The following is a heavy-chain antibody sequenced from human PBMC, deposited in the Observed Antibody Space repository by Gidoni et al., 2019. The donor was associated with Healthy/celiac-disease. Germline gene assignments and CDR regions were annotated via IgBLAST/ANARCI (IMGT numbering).Heavy chain of an antibody. D-gene: IGHD2-15*01. CDR3: AREGYCSGGSCSTGWFDP. CDR1: GFTFRSYE. Sequence: EVQLVESGGGLVQPGGSLRLSCAASGFTFRSYEMNWVRQAPGKGLEWVSYISSSGSTIYYADSVKGRFTISRDNAKNSLYLQMNSLRAEDTAVYYCAREGYCSGGSCSTGWFDPWGQGTLVTVSS. V-gene: IGHV3-48*03. J-gene: IGHJ5*02. CDR2: ISSSGSTI.